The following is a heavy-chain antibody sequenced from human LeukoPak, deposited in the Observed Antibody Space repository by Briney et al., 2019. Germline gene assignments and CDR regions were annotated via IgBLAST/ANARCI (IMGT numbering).Heavy chain of an antibody. J-gene: IGHJ4*02. CDR2: ISSSSSYI. D-gene: IGHD6-13*01. CDR3: ARETKESEYSSSWYMRGYYFDY. Sequence: PGGSLRLSCAASGFTFSSYSMNWVRQAPGKGLEWVSSISSSSSYIYYADSVKGRFTISRDNAKNSLYLQMNSLRAEDTAVYYCARETKESEYSSSWYMRGYYFDYWGQGTLVTVSS. CDR1: GFTFSSYS. V-gene: IGHV3-21*01.